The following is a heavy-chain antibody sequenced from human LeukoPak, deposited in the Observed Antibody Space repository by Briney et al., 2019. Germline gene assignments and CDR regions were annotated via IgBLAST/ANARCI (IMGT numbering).Heavy chain of an antibody. D-gene: IGHD3-10*01. J-gene: IGHJ3*01. CDR2: IYSDGTI. CDR3: ASVPPAGDYSAGSQYSGPYSFDF. CDR1: GGSISRYY. Sequence: SETLSLTCTVSGGSISRYYWSWIRQPAGKGLEWIGRIYSDGTITYNPSLQSRLTMSIDTSKNQFSLKLSFVTAADTAVYYCASVPPAGDYSAGSQYSGPYSFDFWGQGTMITVSS. V-gene: IGHV4-4*07.